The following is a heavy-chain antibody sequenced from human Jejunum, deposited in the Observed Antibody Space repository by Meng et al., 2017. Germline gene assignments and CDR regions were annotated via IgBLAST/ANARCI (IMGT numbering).Heavy chain of an antibody. Sequence: GESLKISCAASGFTFSSYWMSWVRQAPGKGLEWVANIKKDGCEKNYVHSVKGRFTVSRDNAKNSMYLQMNSLKAEDTAVYYCARQEFSRDYEFDYWGRGTLVTVSS. V-gene: IGHV3-7*01. CDR3: ARQEFSRDYEFDY. CDR1: GFTFSSYW. D-gene: IGHD4-17*01. J-gene: IGHJ4*02. CDR2: IKKDGCEK.